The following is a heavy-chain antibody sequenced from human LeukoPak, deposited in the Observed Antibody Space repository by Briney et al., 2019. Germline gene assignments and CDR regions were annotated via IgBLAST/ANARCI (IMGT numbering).Heavy chain of an antibody. D-gene: IGHD3-3*01. CDR3: ARVVRSGTYYYYGMDV. CDR2: INPNSGGT. Sequence: ASVKVSCKASGYTFTGYYMHWARQAPGQGLEWMGWINPNSGGTNYAQKFQGRVTMTRDTSISTAYMELSRLRSDDTAVYYCARVVRSGTYYYYGMDVWGQGTTVTVSS. V-gene: IGHV1-2*02. CDR1: GYTFTGYY. J-gene: IGHJ6*02.